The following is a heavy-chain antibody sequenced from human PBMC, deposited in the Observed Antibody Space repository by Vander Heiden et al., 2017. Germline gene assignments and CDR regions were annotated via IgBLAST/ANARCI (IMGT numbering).Heavy chain of an antibody. D-gene: IGHD6-13*01. CDR2: IWYDGSNK. V-gene: IGHV3-33*01. CDR1: GFTFSSYG. CDR3: ARGKSWGDY. J-gene: IGHJ4*02. Sequence: QVQLVASGGGVVQPGRSLRLSCAASGFTFSSYGMHWVRQAPDKGLEWVAVIWYDGSNKYYADSVKGRFTISRDNSKNTLYLQMNSLRAEDTAVYYCARGKSWGDYWGQGTLVTVSS.